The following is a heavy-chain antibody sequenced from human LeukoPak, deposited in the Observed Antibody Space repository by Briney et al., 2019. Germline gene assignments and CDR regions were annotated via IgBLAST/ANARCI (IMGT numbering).Heavy chain of an antibody. J-gene: IGHJ4*02. CDR2: INPSGGST. CDR1: GYTFTSYY. D-gene: IGHD3-22*01. Sequence: ASVKVSCKTSGYTFTSYYMHWVQQAPGQGLEWMGIINPSGGSTTYAQKFQGRVTMTRDTSTSTVYMELSSLRSEDTAMYYCARKHYDSSALFDYWGQGTLVTVSS. CDR3: ARKHYDSSALFDY. V-gene: IGHV1-46*01.